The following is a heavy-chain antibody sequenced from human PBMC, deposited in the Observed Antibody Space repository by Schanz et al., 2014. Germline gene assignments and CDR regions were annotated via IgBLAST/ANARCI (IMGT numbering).Heavy chain of an antibody. Sequence: QVQLVQSGPEVKKPGASVRLSCKASGYNFNRHDISWVRQAPGQGPEWMGWISDYNADTKYAQKVQGRVTMTTDTSTSTAYMELRSLRSDDTAVYYCAGATYSSSWYGGSEYFQHWGRGTLVTVSS. D-gene: IGHD6-13*01. CDR3: AGATYSSSWYGGSEYFQH. CDR2: ISDYNADT. CDR1: GYNFNRHD. V-gene: IGHV1-18*04. J-gene: IGHJ1*01.